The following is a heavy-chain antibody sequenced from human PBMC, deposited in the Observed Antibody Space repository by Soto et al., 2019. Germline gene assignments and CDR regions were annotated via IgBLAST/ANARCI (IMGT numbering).Heavy chain of an antibody. Sequence: EVQLVESGGGLVQPGGSLRLSCAASGLIFSDYHMDWVRQAPGKGLEWVGRIRRKANSYTTEYAASVKGRFTISRDDSKNSLYLQMNSLKSEDTAVDYCLMLGGWSGGGSGMDVWGQGTTVTVSS. J-gene: IGHJ6*02. CDR1: GLIFSDYH. CDR2: IRRKANSYTT. V-gene: IGHV3-72*01. CDR3: LMLGGWSGGGSGMDV. D-gene: IGHD6-19*01.